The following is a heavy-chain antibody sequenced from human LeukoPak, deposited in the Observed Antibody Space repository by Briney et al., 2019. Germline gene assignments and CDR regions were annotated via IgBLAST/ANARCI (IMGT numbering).Heavy chain of an antibody. CDR3: ARDRVYYAYSSGYFFDY. J-gene: IGHJ4*02. CDR1: GGSISSYY. Sequence: SESLSLTCTVSGGSISSYYWSWIRQPAGKGLEWIGRIYTSGSTNYNPSLKSRVTMSVDTSKNQFSLKLSSVTAADTAVYYCARDRVYYAYSSGYFFDYWGQGTLVTVSS. D-gene: IGHD3-22*01. CDR2: IYTSGST. V-gene: IGHV4-4*07.